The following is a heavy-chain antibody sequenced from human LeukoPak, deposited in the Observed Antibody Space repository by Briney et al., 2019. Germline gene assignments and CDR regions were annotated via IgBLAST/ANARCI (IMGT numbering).Heavy chain of an antibody. V-gene: IGHV4-39*07. CDR1: GDSTSSSSYY. Sequence: SETLSLTCTVSGDSTSSSSYYWAWIRQPPGKGLKWIGSMYYSGSTNYNPALKSRVTISGDTSKNRFSLKLTSLTAADTAVYYCARCSSGHYDAFDIWGQGTMVTVSS. D-gene: IGHD3-22*01. J-gene: IGHJ3*02. CDR2: MYYSGST. CDR3: ARCSSGHYDAFDI.